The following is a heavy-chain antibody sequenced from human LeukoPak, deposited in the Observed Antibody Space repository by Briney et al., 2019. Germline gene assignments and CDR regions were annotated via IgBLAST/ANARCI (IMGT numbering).Heavy chain of an antibody. CDR3: ARDPLNGALDI. CDR1: GFTFSNYW. V-gene: IGHV3-7*01. CDR2: INLDGSET. J-gene: IGHJ3*02. Sequence: GGSLRLSCAASGFTFSNYWMTWVRQGPGEGLEWLANINLDGSETHFVDSVKGRFTISRDNAKNSLSLQMSGLRAEDTAVYYCARDPLNGALDIWGQGTVVTVSS.